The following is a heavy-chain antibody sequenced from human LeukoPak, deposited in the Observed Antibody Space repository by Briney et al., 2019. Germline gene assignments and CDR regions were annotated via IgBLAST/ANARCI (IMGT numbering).Heavy chain of an antibody. V-gene: IGHV1-8*01. Sequence: ASVKVSCKASGYTFTSYGINWVRQATGQGLEWVGWMNPKNGNTGYEQKFQGRLTMTRNTSTSTAYMELSSLRSEDTAVYYCARGLEMEVAAYWGQGTLVTVSS. J-gene: IGHJ4*02. D-gene: IGHD5-24*01. CDR2: MNPKNGNT. CDR3: ARGLEMEVAAY. CDR1: GYTFTSYG.